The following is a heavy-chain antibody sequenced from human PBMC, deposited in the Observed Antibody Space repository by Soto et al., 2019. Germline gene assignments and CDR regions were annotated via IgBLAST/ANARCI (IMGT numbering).Heavy chain of an antibody. CDR3: ARFRVNEIDYYYYGMDV. CDR2: MNPNSGNT. CDR1: GYTFTSYD. J-gene: IGHJ6*02. Sequence: ASVKVSCKASGYTFTSYDINWVRQATGQGLEWMGWMNPNSGNTGYAQKFQGRVTMTRNTSISTAYMELSSLRSEDTAVYYCARFRVNEIDYYYYGMDVWGQGTTVTVSS. D-gene: IGHD3-10*01. V-gene: IGHV1-8*01.